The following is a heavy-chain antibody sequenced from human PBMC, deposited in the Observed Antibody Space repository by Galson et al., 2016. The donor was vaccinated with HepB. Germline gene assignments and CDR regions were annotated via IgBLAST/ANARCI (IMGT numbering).Heavy chain of an antibody. CDR1: GFTFSSYS. V-gene: IGHV3-21*01. CDR3: ARTTWNSGSIY. J-gene: IGHJ4*02. CDR2: ISSSGSYI. Sequence: SLRLSCAVSGFTFSSYSMNWVRQAPGKGLEWVSTISSSGSYIYYADSLKGRFTISRDNAKNSLYLQMNSLRAEDTAVYYCARTTWNSGSIYWGQGTLVTVSS. D-gene: IGHD1-7*01.